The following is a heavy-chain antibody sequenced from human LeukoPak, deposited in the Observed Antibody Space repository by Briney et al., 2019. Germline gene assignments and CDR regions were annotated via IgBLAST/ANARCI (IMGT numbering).Heavy chain of an antibody. Sequence: SSETLSLTCTVSGGSISSYYWSWIRQPPGKGLEWIGYIYYTGSTNYNPSLKSRVTISVDTSKNQFSLKLTSVTAADTAVYYCARDRNSNLRLGFWGPGTLVTVSS. J-gene: IGHJ4*02. CDR2: IYYTGST. CDR3: ARDRNSNLRLGF. CDR1: GGSISSYY. V-gene: IGHV4-59*12. D-gene: IGHD2/OR15-2a*01.